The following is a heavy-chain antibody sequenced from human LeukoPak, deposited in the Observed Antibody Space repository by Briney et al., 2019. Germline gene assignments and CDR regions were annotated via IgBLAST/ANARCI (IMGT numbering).Heavy chain of an antibody. CDR3: ARSRRTSSSWYYYYYYMDV. CDR2: ISYSGST. V-gene: IGHV4-39*01. J-gene: IGHJ6*03. Sequence: SETLSLTCSISGGSISDTDNFWGWIRQPPGKGLEWIASISYSGSTYYNPSLRSRVTISVDTSKNQFSLKLSSVTAADTAVYYCARSRRTSSSWYYYYYYMDVWGKGTTVTISS. D-gene: IGHD6-13*01. CDR1: GGSISDTDNF.